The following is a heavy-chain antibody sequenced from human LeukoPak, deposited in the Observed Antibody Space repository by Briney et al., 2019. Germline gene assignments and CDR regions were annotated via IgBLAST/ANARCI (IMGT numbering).Heavy chain of an antibody. CDR1: GFTVSSNY. V-gene: IGHV3-53*05. D-gene: IGHD3-22*01. J-gene: IGHJ3*02. CDR3: AKEKYYYDSSGSYAFDI. CDR2: IYSGGST. Sequence: PGGSLRLSCAASGFTVSSNYMSWVRQAPGKGLEWVSVIYSGGSTYYADSVKGRFTISRDNSKNTLYLQMNSLRAEDTAVYYCAKEKYYYDSSGSYAFDIWGQGTMVTVSS.